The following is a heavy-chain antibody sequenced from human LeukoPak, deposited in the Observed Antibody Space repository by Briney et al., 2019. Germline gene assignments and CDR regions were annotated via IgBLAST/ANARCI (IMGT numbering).Heavy chain of an antibody. CDR1: GYTFTSYD. D-gene: IGHD2-2*01. CDR2: MNPNSGNT. V-gene: IGHV1-8*01. J-gene: IGHJ5*02. CDR3: ARDDYVVVVPAATRVAAAVEQRTENWFDP. Sequence: ASVKVSCKASGYTFTSYDINWVRQATGQGLEWMGWMNPNSGNTGYAQKFQGRVTMTRNTSISTAYMELSSLRSEDTAVYYCARDDYVVVVPAATRVAAAVEQRTENWFDPWGQGTLVTVSS.